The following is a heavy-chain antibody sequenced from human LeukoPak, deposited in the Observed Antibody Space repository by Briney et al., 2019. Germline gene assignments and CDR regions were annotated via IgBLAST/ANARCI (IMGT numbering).Heavy chain of an antibody. CDR3: AKDRKYSGSPTLFDY. CDR2: ISGSGGST. CDR1: GFTFSSYA. D-gene: IGHD1-26*01. Sequence: GGSLRLSCAASGFTFSSYAMSWVRQAPGKGLEWVSAISGSGGSTYYVDSVKGRFTISRDNSKNTLYLQMNSLRAEDTAVYYCAKDRKYSGSPTLFDYWGQGTLVTVSS. J-gene: IGHJ4*02. V-gene: IGHV3-23*01.